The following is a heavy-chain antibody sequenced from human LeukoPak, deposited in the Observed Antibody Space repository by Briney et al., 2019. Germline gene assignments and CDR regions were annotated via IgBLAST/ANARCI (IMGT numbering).Heavy chain of an antibody. CDR2: ISYDGSNK. J-gene: IGHJ6*02. V-gene: IGHV3-30*04. D-gene: IGHD3-10*01. CDR3: ARDMWFGELSPLYYYYGMDV. CDR1: GFTFSSYA. Sequence: GGSLRLSCAASGFTFSSYAMHWVRQDPGKGLEWVAVISYDGSNKYYADSVKGRFTISRDNSKNTLYLQMNSLRAEDTAVYYCARDMWFGELSPLYYYYGMDVWGQGTTVTVSS.